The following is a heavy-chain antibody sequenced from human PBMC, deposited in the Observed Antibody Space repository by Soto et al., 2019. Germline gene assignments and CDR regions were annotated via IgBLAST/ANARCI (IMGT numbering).Heavy chain of an antibody. J-gene: IGHJ4*02. Sequence: SETLSLTCAVSGGSISSGGYSWSRIRQPPGKGLEWIGYIYHSGSTYYNPSLKSRVTISVDRSKNQFSLKLSSVTAADTAVYYCAAAPRYWGQGTLVTVSS. V-gene: IGHV4-30-2*01. CDR1: GGSISSGGYS. D-gene: IGHD2-15*01. CDR2: IYHSGST. CDR3: AAAPRY.